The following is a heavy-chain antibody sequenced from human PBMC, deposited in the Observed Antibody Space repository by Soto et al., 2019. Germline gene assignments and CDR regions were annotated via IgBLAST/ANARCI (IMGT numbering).Heavy chain of an antibody. CDR1: GVTFSSYA. J-gene: IGHJ3*02. V-gene: IGHV1-69*13. CDR2: IIPIFGTA. Sequence: GASVKVSCKASGVTFSSYAISWVRQAPGQGLEWMGGIIPIFGTANYAQKFQGRVTITADESTSTAYMELSSLRSEDTAVYYCATPYYYDSSGSGRAFDIWGQGTMVTVSS. D-gene: IGHD3-22*01. CDR3: ATPYYYDSSGSGRAFDI.